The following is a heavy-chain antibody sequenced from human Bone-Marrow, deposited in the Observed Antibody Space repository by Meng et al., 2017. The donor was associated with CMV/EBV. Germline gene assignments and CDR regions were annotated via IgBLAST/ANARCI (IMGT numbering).Heavy chain of an antibody. CDR2: IIPIFGTA. D-gene: IGHD4-11*01. CDR3: ARDQGSYVQYDDREPPSYYYYGMDV. Sequence: SVKVSCKASGGTFSSYAISWVRQAPGQGLEWMGGIIPIFGTANYAQKFQGRVTITTDESTSTAYMELSSLRSEDTAVYYCARDQGSYVQYDDREPPSYYYYGMDVWGQGTTVTVSS. J-gene: IGHJ6*02. CDR1: GGTFSSYA. V-gene: IGHV1-69*05.